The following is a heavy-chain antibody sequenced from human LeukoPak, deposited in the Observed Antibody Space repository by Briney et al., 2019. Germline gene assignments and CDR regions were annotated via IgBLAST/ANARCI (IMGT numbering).Heavy chain of an antibody. CDR1: GGSFSGYY. Sequence: SETLSLTCAVYGGSFSGYYCSWIRQPPGKGLEWIGEINHSGSTNYNPSLKSRVTISVDTSKNQFSLKLSSVTAADTAVYYCARVRRYYDLSSRPYAFDIWGQGTMVTVSS. CDR2: INHSGST. V-gene: IGHV4-34*01. J-gene: IGHJ3*02. D-gene: IGHD3-22*01. CDR3: ARVRRYYDLSSRPYAFDI.